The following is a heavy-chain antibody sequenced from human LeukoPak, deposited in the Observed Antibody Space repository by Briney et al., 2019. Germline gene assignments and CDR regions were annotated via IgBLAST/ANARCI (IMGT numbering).Heavy chain of an antibody. V-gene: IGHV3-23*01. CDR1: GFTFSNFA. CDR2: ITGHSRYT. Sequence: GGSLRLSCSTSGFTFSNFAMSWVRQAPGKGLEWVSSITGHSRYTYVVDSLKGRTSISRDNGKNTVYLEMNSLRPEDTAVYYCARHTRFVNLVPPMDVWGQGTTVTVA. J-gene: IGHJ6*02. CDR3: ARHTRFVNLVPPMDV. D-gene: IGHD3-10*01.